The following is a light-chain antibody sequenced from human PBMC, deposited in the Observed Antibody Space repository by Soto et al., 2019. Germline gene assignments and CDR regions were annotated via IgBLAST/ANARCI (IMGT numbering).Light chain of an antibody. Sequence: EIVFTQSPATLSLSPGERATLSCRASQSVGSYLAWYQQKPGQAPRLLIYDASNRATGIPARFSGSGSGTDFTLTISSLEPEDFAVYYCQQRSNWPWTFGQGTKVDIK. CDR1: QSVGSY. CDR3: QQRSNWPWT. CDR2: DAS. J-gene: IGKJ1*01. V-gene: IGKV3-11*01.